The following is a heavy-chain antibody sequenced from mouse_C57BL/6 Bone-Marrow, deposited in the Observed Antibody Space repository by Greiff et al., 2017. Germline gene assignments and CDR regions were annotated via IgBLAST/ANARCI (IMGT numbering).Heavy chain of an antibody. CDR1: GYTFTSYW. D-gene: IGHD2-4*01. V-gene: IGHV1-55*01. Sequence: QVQLQQPGAELVKPGALVKMSCKASGYTFTSYWITWVKQRPGQGLEWIGDIYPGSGSTNYNEKFKSKATLTVDTSSSTAYMQLSSLTSEDSAVXYCARDDYDDYYAMDYWGQGTSVTVSS. J-gene: IGHJ4*01. CDR3: ARDDYDDYYAMDY. CDR2: IYPGSGST.